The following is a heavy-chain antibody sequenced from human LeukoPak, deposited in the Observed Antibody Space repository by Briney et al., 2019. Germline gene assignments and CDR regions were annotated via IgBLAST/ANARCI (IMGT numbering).Heavy chain of an antibody. CDR1: GFTYSSYE. V-gene: IGHV3-48*03. J-gene: IGHJ2*01. CDR2: ISSSGSTI. Sequence: GGSLRLXCAASGFTYSSYEMNWVRRAPGKGLEWVSYISSSGSTIYYADSVKGRFTISRDNAKNSLYLQMNSLRAEDTAVYHCARLGQWLVDWYFDLWGRGTLVTVSS. CDR3: ARLGQWLVDWYFDL. D-gene: IGHD6-19*01.